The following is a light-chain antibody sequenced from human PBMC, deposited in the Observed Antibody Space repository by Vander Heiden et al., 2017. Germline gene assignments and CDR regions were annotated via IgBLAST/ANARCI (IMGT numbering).Light chain of an antibody. J-gene: IGKJ2*01. V-gene: IGKV4-1*01. CDR3: QQYYSTPVT. CDR1: QSVLYSSNNKNY. CDR2: WAS. Sequence: DIVLTQIPDSLAVSPGERADINCKSSQSVLYSSNNKNYLAWYQQKPGQPPKLLIYWASTRESVVPDRFSGSGSGTYFTLTISSLQAEDVAVYYCQQYYSTPVTFGQGTKLEIK.